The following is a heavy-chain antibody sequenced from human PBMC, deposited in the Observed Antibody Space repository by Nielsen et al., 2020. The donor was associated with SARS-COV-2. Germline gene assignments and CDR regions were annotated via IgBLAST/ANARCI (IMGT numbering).Heavy chain of an antibody. CDR2: IYFSGRT. Sequence: LRLSFTVSGCSISSCGYYWCWIRHHPGKGLEWIGYIYFSGRTCYNPSLKSRVTISVDTSKNQFSLSLRSVTAADTAVYYCARESSGYDHYNYGMDVWGQGTTVTVSS. D-gene: IGHD5-12*01. CDR3: ARESSGYDHYNYGMDV. V-gene: IGHV4-31*03. CDR1: GCSISSCGYY. J-gene: IGHJ6*02.